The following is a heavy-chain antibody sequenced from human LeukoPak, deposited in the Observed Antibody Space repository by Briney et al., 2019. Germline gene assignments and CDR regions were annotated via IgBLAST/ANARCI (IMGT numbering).Heavy chain of an antibody. Sequence: PSETLSLTCTVSGGSISSYYWSWIRQPLGKGLEWIGYIYYSVSTNYNPSLKSRDTIPVDTSKNQFSLKLSAVPAADTAVYYCARVRPGYYYGSGSYSAAPGFAFDIWGQGTMVTVSS. CDR1: GGSISSYY. CDR2: IYYSVST. D-gene: IGHD3-10*01. CDR3: ARVRPGYYYGSGSYSAAPGFAFDI. V-gene: IGHV4-59*01. J-gene: IGHJ3*02.